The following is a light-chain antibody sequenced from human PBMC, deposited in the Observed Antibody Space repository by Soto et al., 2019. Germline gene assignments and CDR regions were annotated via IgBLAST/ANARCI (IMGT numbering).Light chain of an antibody. Sequence: DFPMTQSPSTLSASVGDRVTITCRASQNIRSRLAWFQQKPGKAPKLLTYDASSLESGVPQRFSGSGSGTEFTLTISSLQTDDFSTYYCQQYHSYWTFGQGTKVE. CDR3: QQYHSYWT. V-gene: IGKV1-5*01. J-gene: IGKJ1*01. CDR2: DAS. CDR1: QNIRSR.